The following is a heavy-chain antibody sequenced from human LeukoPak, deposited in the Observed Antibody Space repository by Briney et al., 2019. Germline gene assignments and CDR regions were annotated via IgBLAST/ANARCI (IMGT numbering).Heavy chain of an antibody. CDR1: GFTFSSNW. J-gene: IGHJ4*02. V-gene: IGHV3-74*01. Sequence: GGSLRLSCADSGFTFSSNWMNWVRQAPGKGLVWVSRINTDGTTTTYADAVKGRFTISRDNAKSTLYLQMNSLRAEDTAVYYCARGQWASGFDYWGQGTLATVSS. CDR3: ARGQWASGFDY. D-gene: IGHD2-8*01. CDR2: INTDGTTT.